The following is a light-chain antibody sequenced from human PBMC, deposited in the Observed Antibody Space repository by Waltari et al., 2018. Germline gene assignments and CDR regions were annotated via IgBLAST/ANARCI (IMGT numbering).Light chain of an antibody. Sequence: EIVLTQSPGTLSLSPGERATLSCRASQSVSSSYLAWYQQKPGQAPRLLIHGASSRATGIPDRFSGSGSGTDFTLTISRLEPEDFAVYYCQQYGRSWNTFGQGTKLDMK. J-gene: IGKJ2*01. CDR3: QQYGRSWNT. CDR1: QSVSSSY. CDR2: GAS. V-gene: IGKV3-20*01.